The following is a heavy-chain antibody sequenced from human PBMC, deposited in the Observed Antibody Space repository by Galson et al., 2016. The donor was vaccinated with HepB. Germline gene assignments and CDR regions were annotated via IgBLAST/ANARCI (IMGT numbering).Heavy chain of an antibody. J-gene: IGHJ4*02. D-gene: IGHD1-26*01. CDR1: GDSVSSNSAA. Sequence: CAISGDSVSSNSAAWNWIRQSPSRGLEWLGRTYCRSKWHYDYAVSVKSRITINPDTSKNQFSLQLNSVTPEDTAVYYCARIVGAAVDYWGQGTLVTVSS. CDR2: TYCRSKWHY. V-gene: IGHV6-1*01. CDR3: ARIVGAAVDY.